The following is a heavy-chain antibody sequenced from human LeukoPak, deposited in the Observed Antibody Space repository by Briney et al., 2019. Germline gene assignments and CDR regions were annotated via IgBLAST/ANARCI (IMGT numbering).Heavy chain of an antibody. J-gene: IGHJ4*02. Sequence: GGSLRLSCAASGFTFSTYSMNWVRQAPGKGLEWVSSISSSRTYIYYADSVKGRFTISRDNAKNSLYLQMNSLRAEDTAVYYCARVTAAAGRTFDYWGQGTLVTVSS. CDR3: ARVTAAAGRTFDY. D-gene: IGHD6-13*01. V-gene: IGHV3-21*01. CDR2: ISSSRTYI. CDR1: GFTFSTYS.